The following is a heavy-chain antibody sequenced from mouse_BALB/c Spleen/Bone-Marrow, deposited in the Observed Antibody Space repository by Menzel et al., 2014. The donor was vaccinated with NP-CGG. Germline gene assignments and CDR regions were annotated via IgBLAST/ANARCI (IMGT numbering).Heavy chain of an antibody. J-gene: IGHJ2*01. CDR1: GFDFSRYW. Sequence: EVQLQESGGGLVQPGGSLKLSCAASGFDFSRYWTNWVRQAPGKGLEWIGEINPDSSTINYTPFLKDKFIISRDNAKNTLYLQMSKVRSEDTALYYCARPYYRYLYFDYWGQGTTLTVSS. V-gene: IGHV4-1*02. D-gene: IGHD2-14*01. CDR2: INPDSSTI. CDR3: ARPYYRYLYFDY.